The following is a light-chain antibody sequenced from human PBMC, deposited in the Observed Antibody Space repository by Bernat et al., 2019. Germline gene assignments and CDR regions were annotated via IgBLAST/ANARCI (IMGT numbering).Light chain of an antibody. CDR1: SSDVGAYNY. J-gene: IGLJ3*02. Sequence: QSALTQPASVSWSPGQSITISCTGTSSDVGAYNYVSWYQQHPDRAPKLMIYDVNNRPSGVSNRFSGSKAGTTASLTISGLQAEDEADYYCRSYTSSGALVFGGGTTLTVL. CDR3: RSYTSSGALV. CDR2: DVN. V-gene: IGLV2-14*03.